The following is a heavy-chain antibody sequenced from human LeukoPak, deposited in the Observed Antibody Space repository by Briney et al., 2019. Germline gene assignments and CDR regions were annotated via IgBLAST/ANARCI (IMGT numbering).Heavy chain of an antibody. CDR3: ARAKRNGFDI. CDR1: GFTYSNYS. Sequence: GRSLRLSCEASGFTYSNYSMNWVRQAPGKGLEWVSYIRSSSTTIYYADSVKGRFTISRDNAKNSLYLQMNSLRAEDTAVYYCARAKRNGFDIWGQGTMVTVSS. V-gene: IGHV3-48*01. J-gene: IGHJ3*02. CDR2: IRSSSTTI.